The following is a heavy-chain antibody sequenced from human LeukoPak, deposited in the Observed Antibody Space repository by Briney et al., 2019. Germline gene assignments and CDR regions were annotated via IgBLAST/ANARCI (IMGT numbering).Heavy chain of an antibody. J-gene: IGHJ6*04. CDR1: GFTFSNYW. CDR2: IKQEGSET. CDR3: VRGMHV. Sequence: GGSLRLSCAGSGFTFSNYWMTWVRPAPGKGLEWVANIKQEGSETYYVDSVKGRFTISRDNAENSLYLQMNSLRAEDTAVYYCVRGMHVWGKGTTVTVSS. V-gene: IGHV3-7*01.